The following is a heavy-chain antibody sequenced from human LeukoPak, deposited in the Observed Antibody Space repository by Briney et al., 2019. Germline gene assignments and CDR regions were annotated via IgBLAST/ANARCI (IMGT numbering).Heavy chain of an antibody. V-gene: IGHV1-2*02. J-gene: IGHJ2*01. D-gene: IGHD3-10*01. CDR2: INPNSGGT. CDR1: GYAFTAYY. CDR3: ARDFLPGRWYFAL. Sequence: GASVKVSCKASGYAFTAYYIHWVRQAPGQGLEWMGWINPNSGGTNSAQKFQGRVTMTRDTSVSTAYMELSRLRSDDTAIYYCARDFLPGRWYFALWGRGTLVTVSS.